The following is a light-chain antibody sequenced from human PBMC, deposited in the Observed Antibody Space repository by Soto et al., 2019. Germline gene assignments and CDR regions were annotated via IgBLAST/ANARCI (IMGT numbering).Light chain of an antibody. CDR2: EVS. CDR1: SSDVGGYNY. J-gene: IGLJ3*02. CDR3: PSYTSSSTWV. Sequence: QSALTQPASVSGSPGQSITISCTGTSSDVGGYNYVSWYQQHPGKAPKLMIYEVSNRPSGVSNRFSGSKSVNTASLTISGLQAEDEADYYCPSYTSSSTWVFGGGTKLTVL. V-gene: IGLV2-14*01.